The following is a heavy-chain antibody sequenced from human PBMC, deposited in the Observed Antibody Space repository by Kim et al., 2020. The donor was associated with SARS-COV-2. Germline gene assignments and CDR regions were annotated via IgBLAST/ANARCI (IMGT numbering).Heavy chain of an antibody. V-gene: IGHV3-7*01. CDR2: IDQDGSDR. J-gene: IGHJ6*01. CDR1: GFTFSDYG. Sequence: GGSLRLSCKVSGFTFSDYGMSWVRQAPGKGLEWVANIDQDGSDRYYVASVKGRFTISRDNAENALYLQMNSLRAEDTAFDYCAREHNWNHDWRYYYYYAMDVWRQGTTVTVSS. CDR3: AREHNWNHDWRYYYYYAMDV. D-gene: IGHD1-1*01.